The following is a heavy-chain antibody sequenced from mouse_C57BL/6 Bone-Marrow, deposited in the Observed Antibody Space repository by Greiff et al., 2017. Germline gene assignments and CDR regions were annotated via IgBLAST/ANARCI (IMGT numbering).Heavy chain of an antibody. CDR3: ATSYYYGYVDY. V-gene: IGHV1-69*01. CDR2: IDPSDSYT. Sequence: QVQLQQPGAELVMPGASVKLSCKASGYTFTSYWMHWVKQRPGPGLEWIGEIDPSDSYTNYNQKFKGKSTLTVDKSSSTAYMQLSSLPSEDSAVYYCATSYYYGYVDYWGQGTTLTVSS. D-gene: IGHD1-1*01. J-gene: IGHJ2*01. CDR1: GYTFTSYW.